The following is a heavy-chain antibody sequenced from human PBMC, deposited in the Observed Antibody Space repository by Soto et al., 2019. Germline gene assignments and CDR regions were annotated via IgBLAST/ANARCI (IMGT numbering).Heavy chain of an antibody. Sequence: SETLSLTCTVSGGSISSYYWSWIRQPPGKGLEWIGYIYYSGSTNYNPSLKSRVTISVDTSKNQFSLKLSSVTAADTAVYYCARLIMPGYCISTRCHRWFDPWGQGSLVTVSS. D-gene: IGHD2-2*01. CDR2: IYYSGST. V-gene: IGHV4-59*01. CDR1: GGSISSYY. CDR3: ARLIMPGYCISTRCHRWFDP. J-gene: IGHJ5*02.